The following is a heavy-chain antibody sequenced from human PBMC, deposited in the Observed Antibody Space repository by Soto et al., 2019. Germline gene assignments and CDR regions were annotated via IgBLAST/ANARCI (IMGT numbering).Heavy chain of an antibody. CDR3: ARAYQSYYYDSSGYYSEQYNWFDH. J-gene: IGHJ5*02. CDR2: IIPIFGTA. Sequence: GASVKVSCNAPGGTFSSYAISWVRQAPGQGLEWMGGIIPIFGTANYAQKFQGRVTITADDSTSTAYMELSSLRSEDTAVYYCARAYQSYYYDSSGYYSEQYNWFDHWGQGTLVTFSS. CDR1: GGTFSSYA. D-gene: IGHD3-22*01. V-gene: IGHV1-69*13.